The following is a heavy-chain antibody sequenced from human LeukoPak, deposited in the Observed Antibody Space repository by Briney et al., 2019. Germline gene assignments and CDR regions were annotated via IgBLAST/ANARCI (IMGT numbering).Heavy chain of an antibody. CDR1: GGSISSGSYY. J-gene: IGHJ4*02. Sequence: PSQTLSLTCTVSGGSISSGSYYWSWIRQPAGKGLEWIGRIYTSGSTNYNPSLRSRVTISVDTSKNQFSLKLSSVTAADTAVYYCARDWGVDYGGNSIYYFDYWGQGTLVTVSS. CDR2: IYTSGST. CDR3: ARDWGVDYGGNSIYYFDY. D-gene: IGHD4-23*01. V-gene: IGHV4-61*02.